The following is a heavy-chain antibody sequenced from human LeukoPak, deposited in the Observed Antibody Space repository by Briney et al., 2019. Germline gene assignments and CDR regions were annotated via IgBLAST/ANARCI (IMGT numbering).Heavy chain of an antibody. Sequence: PSETLSLTCAVSGDSISSNHWWSWVRQPPGKGLEWLGDIYHCGTTSDNPSLKSRVTLIVDKSNNQFSLKLSSVTAADTAVYYCARVDWYEGLHYWGQGALVSVFS. CDR1: GDSISSNHW. V-gene: IGHV4-4*02. D-gene: IGHD2-21*01. J-gene: IGHJ4*02. CDR3: ARVDWYEGLHY. CDR2: IYHCGTT.